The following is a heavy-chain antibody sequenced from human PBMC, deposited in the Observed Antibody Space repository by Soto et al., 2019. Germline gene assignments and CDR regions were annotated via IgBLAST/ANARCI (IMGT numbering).Heavy chain of an antibody. D-gene: IGHD2-21*02. CDR3: ARVIVVVTAIREYYFDY. V-gene: IGHV4-61*01. CDR1: GGSVSSGSYY. Sequence: SETLSLTCTVSGGSVSSGSYYWSWIRQPPGKGLEWIGYIYYSGSTNYNPSLKSRVTISVDTSKNQYSLKLSSVTAADTAVYYCARVIVVVTAIREYYFDYWGQGTLVTVSS. J-gene: IGHJ4*02. CDR2: IYYSGST.